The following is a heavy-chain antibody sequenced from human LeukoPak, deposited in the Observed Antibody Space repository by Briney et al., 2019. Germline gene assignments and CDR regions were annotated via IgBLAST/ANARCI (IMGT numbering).Heavy chain of an antibody. CDR1: GFTFSSYE. CDR3: AKGQEQWLGSRIFDY. J-gene: IGHJ4*02. CDR2: IRSKSYGGTT. V-gene: IGHV3-71*01. Sequence: GGSLRLSCAASGFTFSSYEMNWVRQAPGKGLEWIGLIRSKSYGGTTEFAASVKGRFIISREDSKTIAYLQMNSLRAEDTAVYYCAKGQEQWLGSRIFDYWGQGTLVTVSS. D-gene: IGHD6-19*01.